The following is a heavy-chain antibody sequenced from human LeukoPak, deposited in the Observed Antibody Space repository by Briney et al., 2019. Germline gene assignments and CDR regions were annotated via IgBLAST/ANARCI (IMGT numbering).Heavy chain of an antibody. J-gene: IGHJ4*02. CDR1: GFTVSGNY. Sequence: GGSLRLSCAASGFTVSGNYMSWVRQGPGKGPVWVSRISNDGSATWYADSVKGRFTISRDNAKNTLYLQMNSLRAEDTAVYYCVRDSASGLDYWGQGTLVTVSS. CDR2: ISNDGSAT. CDR3: VRDSASGLDY. D-gene: IGHD3-10*01. V-gene: IGHV3-74*01.